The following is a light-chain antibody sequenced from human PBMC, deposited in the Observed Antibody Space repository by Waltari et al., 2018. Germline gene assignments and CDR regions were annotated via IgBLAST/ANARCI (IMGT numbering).Light chain of an antibody. V-gene: IGKV3-11*01. CDR2: DAS. Sequence: EIVLTQSPATLSLSPGERATLSCRASQSISSFLAWYQQKPGQAPRLLIYDASTRATGIPARFSGSGSGTDFTLTISSLESEDFAVYYCLQRTNWYTFGQGTKLEIK. J-gene: IGKJ2*01. CDR1: QSISSF. CDR3: LQRTNWYT.